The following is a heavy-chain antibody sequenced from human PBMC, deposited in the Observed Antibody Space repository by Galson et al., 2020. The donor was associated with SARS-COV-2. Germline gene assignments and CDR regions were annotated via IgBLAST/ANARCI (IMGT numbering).Heavy chain of an antibody. D-gene: IGHD3-22*01. J-gene: IGHJ4*02. CDR3: ARDREGDYYDSSGFDY. Sequence: QLGESLKISCAASGFTFSSYGMHWVRQAPGKGLEWVAVIWYDGSNKYYADSVKGRFTISRDNSKNTLYLQMNSLRAEDTAVYYCARDREGDYYDSSGFDYWGQGTLVTVFS. V-gene: IGHV3-33*01. CDR1: GFTFSSYG. CDR2: IWYDGSNK.